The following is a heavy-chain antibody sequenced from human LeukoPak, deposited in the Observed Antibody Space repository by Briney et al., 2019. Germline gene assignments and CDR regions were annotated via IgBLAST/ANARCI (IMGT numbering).Heavy chain of an antibody. J-gene: IGHJ4*02. CDR1: GGSISSSSYY. Sequence: SETLSLTCTVSGGSISSSSYYWGWIRQPPGKGLEWIGTIYYTGSSYYNPSLKSRVTISVDTSKNQFSLRLSSVTAADTAVYHCARHGHHGDHDYWGQGTLVTVSS. D-gene: IGHD2-21*02. CDR2: IYYTGSS. V-gene: IGHV4-39*01. CDR3: ARHGHHGDHDY.